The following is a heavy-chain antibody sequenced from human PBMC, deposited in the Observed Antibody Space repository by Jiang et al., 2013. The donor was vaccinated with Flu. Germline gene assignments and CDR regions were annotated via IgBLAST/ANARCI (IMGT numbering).Heavy chain of an antibody. V-gene: IGHV3-30*18. CDR1: GFLFRNFG. Sequence: VQLLESGGGVVRPGRSLRLSCAASGFLFRNFGMHWVRQAPGKGLEWVAVISDDGSNKNYADSVRGRFTISRDNSENTLYLQMNRPRADDTAVYYCAKVIDYDVLTGEIDYWGQGTLVTVSP. CDR2: ISDDGSNK. J-gene: IGHJ4*02. D-gene: IGHD3-9*01. CDR3: AKVIDYDVLTGEIDY.